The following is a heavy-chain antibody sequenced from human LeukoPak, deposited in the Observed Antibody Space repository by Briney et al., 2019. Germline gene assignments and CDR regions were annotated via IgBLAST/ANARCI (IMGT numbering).Heavy chain of an antibody. CDR3: ARDFSGYSSSPGWFDP. D-gene: IGHD6-13*01. Sequence: GGSLRLSCAASGFTFSSYWMSWVRQAPGKGLEWVANIRQDGSEKYYVASVKGRFTISRDNAKNSVYLQMNSLRAEDTAVYYCARDFSGYSSSPGWFDPWGQGALVTVSS. CDR2: IRQDGSEK. J-gene: IGHJ5*02. CDR1: GFTFSSYW. V-gene: IGHV3-7*01.